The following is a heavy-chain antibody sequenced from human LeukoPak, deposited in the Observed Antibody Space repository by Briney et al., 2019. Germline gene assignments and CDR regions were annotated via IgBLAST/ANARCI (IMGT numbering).Heavy chain of an antibody. CDR3: ARTYCSGGSCYQNMDV. J-gene: IGHJ6*03. D-gene: IGHD2-15*01. V-gene: IGHV3-48*01. CDR2: ISSSSSTI. CDR1: GFTFSTYW. Sequence: PGGSLRLSCEASGFTFSTYWMSWVRQAPGKGLEWVSYISSSSSTIYYADSVKGRFTISRDNAKNSLYLQMNSLRAEDTAVYYCARTYCSGGSCYQNMDVWGKGTTVTVSS.